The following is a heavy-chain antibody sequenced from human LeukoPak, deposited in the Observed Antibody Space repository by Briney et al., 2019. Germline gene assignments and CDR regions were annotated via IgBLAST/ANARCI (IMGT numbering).Heavy chain of an antibody. V-gene: IGHV4-30-2*01. CDR1: GGSISSGGYS. J-gene: IGHJ4*02. CDR3: ARGRDGYRRPLVY. Sequence: SETLSLTCAVSGGSISSGGYSWSWIRQPPGKGLEWIGEINHSGSTNYNPSLKSRVTISVDTSKNQFSLKLSSVTAADTAVYYCARGRDGYRRPLVYWGQGTLVTVSS. D-gene: IGHD5-24*01. CDR2: INHSGST.